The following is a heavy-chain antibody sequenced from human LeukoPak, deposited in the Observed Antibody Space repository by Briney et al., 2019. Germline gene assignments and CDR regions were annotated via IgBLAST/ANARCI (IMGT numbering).Heavy chain of an antibody. V-gene: IGHV4-34*01. D-gene: IGHD3-9*01. CDR2: INHSGST. Sequence: PSETLSLTCAVHGGSFSGYYWTWIRQPPGKGLEWIGEINHSGSTNYNPSLKSRVTISVDTSKNQFSLKLSSVTAADTAVYYCARVVPYYDILTGYYTGYYMDVWGKGTTVTVSS. CDR1: GGSFSGYY. J-gene: IGHJ6*03. CDR3: ARVVPYYDILTGYYTGYYMDV.